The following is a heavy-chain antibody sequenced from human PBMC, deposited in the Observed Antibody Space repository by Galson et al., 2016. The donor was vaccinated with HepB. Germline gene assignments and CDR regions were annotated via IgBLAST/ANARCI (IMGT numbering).Heavy chain of an antibody. Sequence: PAPVKPTQTLTRTCTFSGFSLGTNGAGVGWIRQPPGKALEWLAVLYWNADKRYSPSLKRRLTNTNDTSKNSLVLTVTNMDSVDTATHYRTNRPSNTSWLTITEDTSKNQVVLTVTTMAPVDTATYYCAHRPSYSTGLKPLFDSWGQGTLVTVSS. CDR2: LYWNADK. J-gene: IGHJ4*02. CDR3: TNRPSNTSWLTITEDTSKNQVVLTVTTMAPVDTATYYCAHRPSYSTGLKPLFDS. CDR1: GFSLGTNGAG. V-gene: IGHV2-5*01. D-gene: IGHD2-2*01.